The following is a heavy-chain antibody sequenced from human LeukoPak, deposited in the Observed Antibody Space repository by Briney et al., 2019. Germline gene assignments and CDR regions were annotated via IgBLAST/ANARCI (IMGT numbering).Heavy chain of an antibody. CDR1: GFTFSSYS. D-gene: IGHD3-3*01. CDR2: INYSGTNM. CDR3: ARERVEALDV. V-gene: IGHV3-21*06. J-gene: IGHJ6*02. Sequence: PGGSLRLSCAASGFTFSSYSMNWVRQAPGKGLEWVSSINYSGTNMYYADSVKGRFTISRDNDKNSLYLQMNSLRAEDTAVYYCARERVEALDVWGQGTTVTVSS.